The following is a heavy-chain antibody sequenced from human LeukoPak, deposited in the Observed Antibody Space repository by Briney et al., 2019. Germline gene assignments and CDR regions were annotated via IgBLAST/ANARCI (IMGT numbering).Heavy chain of an antibody. CDR2: IIPIFGTA. Sequence: SVKVSCKASGGTFSSYAIRWVRQAPGQGLEWMGGIIPIFGTANYAQKFQGRVTITTDESTSTAYMELRSLRSEDTAVYYCAAYDFWSGYYNWFDPWGQGTLVTVSS. V-gene: IGHV1-69*05. CDR3: AAYDFWSGYYNWFDP. CDR1: GGTFSSYA. J-gene: IGHJ5*02. D-gene: IGHD3-3*01.